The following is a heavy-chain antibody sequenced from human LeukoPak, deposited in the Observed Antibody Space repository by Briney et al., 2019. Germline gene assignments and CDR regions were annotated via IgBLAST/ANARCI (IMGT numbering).Heavy chain of an antibody. Sequence: GGSPRLSCAASGFTFSSYAMHWVRQAPGKGLEWVAVISYDGSNKYYADSVKGRFTISRDNSKDTLYLQMNSLRAEDTAVYYCAKSLSLTVRGVPLADSWGQGTLVTVSS. D-gene: IGHD3-10*01. CDR2: ISYDGSNK. CDR3: AKSLSLTVRGVPLADS. V-gene: IGHV3-30*18. CDR1: GFTFSSYA. J-gene: IGHJ4*02.